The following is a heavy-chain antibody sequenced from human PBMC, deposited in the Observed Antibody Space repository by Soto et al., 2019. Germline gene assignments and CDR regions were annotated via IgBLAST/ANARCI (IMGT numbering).Heavy chain of an antibody. CDR3: ARDCGGDCYSGFDY. D-gene: IGHD2-21*02. J-gene: IGHJ4*02. CDR2: ISSSSSYI. V-gene: IGHV3-21*01. Sequence: EVQLLESGGGLVQPGGSLRLSCAASGFTFSSYAMSWVRQAPGKGLEWVSSISSSSSYIYYADSVKGRFTISRDNAKNSLYLQMNSLRAEDTAVYYCARDCGGDCYSGFDYWGQGTLVTVSS. CDR1: GFTFSSYA.